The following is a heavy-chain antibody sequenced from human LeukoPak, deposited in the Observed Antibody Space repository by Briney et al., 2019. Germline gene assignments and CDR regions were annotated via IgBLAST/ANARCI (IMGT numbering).Heavy chain of an antibody. D-gene: IGHD2-2*02. J-gene: IGHJ6*03. V-gene: IGHV4-4*07. Sequence: SETLSLTCTVSGGSISSYYCSWIRQPAGKGLEWIGRIYTSGSTNYNPSLKSRVTMSVDTSKNQFSLKLSSVTAADTAVYYCARDWGYCSSTSCYTNYYYYYMDVWGKGTTVTVSS. CDR1: GGSISSYY. CDR3: ARDWGYCSSTSCYTNYYYYYMDV. CDR2: IYTSGST.